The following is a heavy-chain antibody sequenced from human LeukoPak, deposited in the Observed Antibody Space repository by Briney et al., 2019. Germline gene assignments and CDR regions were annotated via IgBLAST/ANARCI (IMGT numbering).Heavy chain of an antibody. CDR3: ARDRSLPPGFDP. CDR2: IYYSGST. V-gene: IGHV4-30-4*08. J-gene: IGHJ5*02. Sequence: SETLSLTCTVSGGSISSGDYYWSWIRQPPGKGLEWIGYIYYSGSTYYNPSLKSRVTISVDTSKNQFSLKLSSVTAADTAVYYCARDRSLPPGFDPWGQGTLVTVSS. CDR1: GGSISSGDYY.